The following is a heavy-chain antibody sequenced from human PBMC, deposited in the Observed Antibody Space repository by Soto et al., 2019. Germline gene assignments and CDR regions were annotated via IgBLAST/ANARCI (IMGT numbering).Heavy chain of an antibody. CDR2: ISSSGGST. CDR3: AKWGYGDYVAVNSAVDY. V-gene: IGHV3-23*04. CDR1: GFTFSSYS. J-gene: IGHJ4*02. Sequence: EVQLVESGGGLVKPGGSLRLSCAASGFTFSSYSMNWVRQAPGKGLEWVSSISSSGGSTYYADSVKGRFTISRDNSKNTLYLQMNSLRAEDTAVYYCAKWGYGDYVAVNSAVDYWGQGTLVTVSS. D-gene: IGHD4-17*01.